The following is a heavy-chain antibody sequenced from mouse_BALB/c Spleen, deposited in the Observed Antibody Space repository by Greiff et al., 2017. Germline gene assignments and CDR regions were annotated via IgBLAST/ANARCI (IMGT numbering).Heavy chain of an antibody. D-gene: IGHD3-1*01. CDR3: ARDRAGFAY. Sequence: EVQLVASGGGLVQPGGSLRLSCATSGFTFTDYYMSWVRQPPGKALEWLGFIRNKANGYTTEYSASVKGRFTISRDNSQSILYLQMNTLRAEDSATYYCARDRAGFAYWGQGTLVTVSA. CDR2: IRNKANGYTT. J-gene: IGHJ3*01. V-gene: IGHV7-3*02. CDR1: GFTFTDYY.